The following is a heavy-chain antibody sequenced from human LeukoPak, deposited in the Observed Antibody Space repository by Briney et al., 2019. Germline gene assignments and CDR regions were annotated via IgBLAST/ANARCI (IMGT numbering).Heavy chain of an antibody. D-gene: IGHD2-21*02. CDR1: GYTFTSYG. CDR3: ATVYDCGGDCYSDY. Sequence: AASVKVSCKASGYTFTSYGISWVRQAPGQGLEWMGWISAYNGNTNYAQKLQGRVTMTTGTSTSTAYMELRSLRSDDTAVYYCATVYDCGGDCYSDYWGQGTLVTVSS. CDR2: ISAYNGNT. J-gene: IGHJ4*02. V-gene: IGHV1-18*01.